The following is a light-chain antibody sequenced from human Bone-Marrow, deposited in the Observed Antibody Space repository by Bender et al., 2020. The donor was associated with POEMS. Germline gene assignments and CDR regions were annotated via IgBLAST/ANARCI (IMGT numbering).Light chain of an antibody. CDR2: DVS. CDR1: SSDVGSYNL. Sequence: QSALTQPASVSGSPGQSITISCTGTSSDVGSYNLVSWYQQHPGKAPKLMVFDVSHRPSGVSNRFSGSKSGNTASLTISGLQAEDEADYYCGSYTTTNTYVFGSGTQVTVL. J-gene: IGLJ1*01. CDR3: GSYTTTNTYV. V-gene: IGLV2-14*02.